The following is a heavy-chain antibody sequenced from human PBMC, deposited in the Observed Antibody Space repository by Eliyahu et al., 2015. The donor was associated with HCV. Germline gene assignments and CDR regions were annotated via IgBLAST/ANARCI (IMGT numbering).Heavy chain of an antibody. D-gene: IGHD3-3*01. V-gene: IGHV4-39*01. CDR2: IYYSGST. Sequence: QLQLQESGPGLVKPSETLSLTCTVXGGSISSSSYYWGWIRQPPGKGLEWIGSIYYSGSTYYNPSLKSRVTISVDKSKNQFSLKLSSVTAADTAVYYCARHPPTYYDFWSGYNLPGFDPWGQGTLVTVSS. J-gene: IGHJ5*02. CDR3: ARHPPTYYDFWSGYNLPGFDP. CDR1: GGSISSSSYY.